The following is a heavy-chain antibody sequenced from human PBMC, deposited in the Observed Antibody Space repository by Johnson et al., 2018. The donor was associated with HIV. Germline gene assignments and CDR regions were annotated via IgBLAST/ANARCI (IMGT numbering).Heavy chain of an antibody. CDR2: ISWTSGSI. J-gene: IGHJ3*02. D-gene: IGHD1-26*01. CDR1: GLTFNDYA. Sequence: EVQLVESGGGLVKPGRSLRLSCAASGLTFNDYAMHWVRQAPGTGLAWVSGISWTSGSIGYADSVKGHFTITRDNSKNTRYLQLNSLRAEDTDVYYCARALEVGAITANEAFDIFGLGTMVTVSS. CDR3: ARALEVGAITANEAFDI. V-gene: IGHV3-9*01.